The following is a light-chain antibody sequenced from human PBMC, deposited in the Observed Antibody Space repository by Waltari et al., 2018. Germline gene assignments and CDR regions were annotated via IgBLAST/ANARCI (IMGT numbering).Light chain of an antibody. CDR3: ETWDSNTFV. Sequence: QPVLTQSSSASASLGSSVKLTCTLSSGHSSYIIAWHQQQPGKAPRSLMKLEGSGSYTQRSVVPDGVSGSSSGADPYLTISNLQSEYEADYYCETWDSNTFVFGGGTKLTVL. V-gene: IGLV4-60*03. CDR2: LEGSGSY. J-gene: IGLJ3*02. CDR1: SGHSSYI.